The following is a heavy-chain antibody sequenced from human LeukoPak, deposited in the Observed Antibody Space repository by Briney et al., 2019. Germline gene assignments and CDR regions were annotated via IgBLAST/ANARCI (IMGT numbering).Heavy chain of an antibody. Sequence: PGGSLRLSCAASGFTFSSYAMSWVRQAPGKGLEWVSAISGSGGSTYYADSVKGRFTISRDNSKNTLYLQMNSLRAEDTAVYYCAKGVPLSNQLPPDAFDIWGQGTMVTVSS. CDR3: AKGVPLSNQLPPDAFDI. J-gene: IGHJ3*02. D-gene: IGHD2-2*01. CDR1: GFTFSSYA. CDR2: ISGSGGST. V-gene: IGHV3-23*01.